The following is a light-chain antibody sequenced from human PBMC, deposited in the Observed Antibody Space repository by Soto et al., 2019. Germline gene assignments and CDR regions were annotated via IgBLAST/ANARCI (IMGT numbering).Light chain of an antibody. V-gene: IGLV7-46*01. CDR3: LLSYNDVRM. CDR2: DTN. Sequence: QAVVTQEPSLTVSPGGTVTLTCGSNTGPVSSGHYPYWIKQKPGQAPRTLISDTNNKLSWTPDRFSRSLLGGKAALTLSGAQPEDEAEYHCLLSYNDVRMFGVGTKVTVL. J-gene: IGLJ3*02. CDR1: TGPVSSGHY.